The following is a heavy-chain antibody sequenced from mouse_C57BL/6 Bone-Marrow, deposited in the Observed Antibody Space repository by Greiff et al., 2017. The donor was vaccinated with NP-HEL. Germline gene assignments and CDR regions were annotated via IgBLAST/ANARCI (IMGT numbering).Heavy chain of an antibody. V-gene: IGHV1-80*01. J-gene: IGHJ4*01. D-gene: IGHD2-4*01. CDR1: GYAFSSYW. CDR3: ARKRLRGYAMDY. Sequence: VQLQESGAELVKPGASVKISCKASGYAFSSYWMNWVKQRPGKGLEWIGQIYPGDGDTNYNGKFKGKATLTADKSSSTAYMQLSRLTSEDSAVYFCARKRLRGYAMDYWGQGTSVTVSS. CDR2: IYPGDGDT.